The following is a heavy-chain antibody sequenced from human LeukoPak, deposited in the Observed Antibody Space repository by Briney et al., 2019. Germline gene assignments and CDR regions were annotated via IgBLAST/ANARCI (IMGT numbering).Heavy chain of an antibody. CDR1: GFTFPTYV. V-gene: IGHV3-30*03. CDR2: ISQTGSIE. D-gene: IGHD2-15*01. CDR3: ARDRAVALPTYFYYMDV. J-gene: IGHJ6*03. Sequence: GGSLRLSCAASGFTFPTYVIHWVRQAPGKGLEWVAVISQTGSIETYADSVRGRFPISRDNSDSTVYLQMNSLKTEDTAVYYCARDRAVALPTYFYYMDVWGKGTTVIVSS.